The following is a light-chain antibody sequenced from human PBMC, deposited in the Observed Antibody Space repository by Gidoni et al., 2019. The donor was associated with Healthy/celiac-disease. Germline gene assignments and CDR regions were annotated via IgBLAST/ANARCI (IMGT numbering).Light chain of an antibody. CDR3: QSYDSSLSGYV. V-gene: IGLV1-40*01. CDR2: GNS. Sequence: VLTPPPPASWAPGQRVTISSTGSSSNIGAGYDVHQYQQLPGTAPKLLIYGNSNRPAGVPDRFSGSKSGTSASLAITGLQAEDEADYYCQSYDSSLSGYVFGTGTKVTVL. J-gene: IGLJ1*01. CDR1: SSNIGAGYD.